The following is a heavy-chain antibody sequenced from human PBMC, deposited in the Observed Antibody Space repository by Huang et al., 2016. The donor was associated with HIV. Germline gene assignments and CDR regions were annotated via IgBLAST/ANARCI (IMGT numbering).Heavy chain of an antibody. D-gene: IGHD3-22*01. CDR3: ATSTPMLGESGGWSGKVVITENVPYVD. CDR1: GDSFTSLP. J-gene: IGHJ4*02. Sequence: QVHLVQSGAEVKKPGSSVKVSCKASGDSFTSLPINWVRQAPGQGLEGRGCFVPLVVSGTYAHKLRGRVPISADESTSTSYMELSRLRSDDTAMYYCATSTPMLGESGGWSGKVVITENVPYVDWGQGTLVTVSS. V-gene: IGHV1-69*01. CDR2: FVPLVVSG.